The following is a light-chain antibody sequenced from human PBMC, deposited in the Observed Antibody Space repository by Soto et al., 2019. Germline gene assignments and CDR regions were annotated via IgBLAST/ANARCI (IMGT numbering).Light chain of an antibody. Sequence: EIVMTQSPATLSVSPGERATLSCRASQSVSSNLAWYQQKPGQAPRLLIYGASTRATGIPARFSGSGSGTEFTLTISSLHSEDFAVYYCQQYNNCPQTFGQGTKVDIK. CDR3: QQYNNCPQT. CDR2: GAS. V-gene: IGKV3-15*01. CDR1: QSVSSN. J-gene: IGKJ1*01.